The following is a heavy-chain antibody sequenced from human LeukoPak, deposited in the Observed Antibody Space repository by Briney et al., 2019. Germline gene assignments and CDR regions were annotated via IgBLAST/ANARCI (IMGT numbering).Heavy chain of an antibody. J-gene: IGHJ4*02. CDR3: AKDAYSGFSSSYNMDS. CDR1: GYTDTGHY. CDR2: LNPNSGGT. V-gene: IGHV1-2*02. Sequence: ASVKVSCKASGYTDTGHYLHWVRQAPGQGLEWMGWLNPNSGGTNYAQKFQGRVTMTRDTSINTAYMELNSLTSDDTAMYYCAKDAYSGFSSSYNMDSWGQGTLVTVSS. D-gene: IGHD5-18*01.